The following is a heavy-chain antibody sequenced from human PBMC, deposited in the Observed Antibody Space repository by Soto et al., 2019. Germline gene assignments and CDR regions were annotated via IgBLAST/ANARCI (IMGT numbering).Heavy chain of an antibody. Sequence: GGFLRLSCAASGFTFSSYAMSWVRQAPGKGLEWVSAISGSGGSTYYADSVKGRFTISRDNSKNTLYLQMNSLRAEDTAVYYSAKIRTATGEYYFDYWGQGTLVTVSS. CDR3: AKIRTATGEYYFDY. J-gene: IGHJ4*02. V-gene: IGHV3-23*01. CDR2: ISGSGGST. D-gene: IGHD5-18*01. CDR1: GFTFSSYA.